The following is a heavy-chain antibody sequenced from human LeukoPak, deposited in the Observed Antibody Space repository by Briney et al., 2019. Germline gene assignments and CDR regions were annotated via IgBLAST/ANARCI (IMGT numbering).Heavy chain of an antibody. D-gene: IGHD2-21*02. CDR2: IYYSGST. Sequence: SETLSLTCTVSGGSISSYYWSWIRQPPGKGLEWIGYIYYSGSTNYNPSLKSRVTISVDTSKNQFSLKLSSVTAADTAVYYCARAVVVTAIPIGHYYFDYWGQGTLVTVSS. V-gene: IGHV4-59*01. CDR1: GGSISSYY. CDR3: ARAVVVTAIPIGHYYFDY. J-gene: IGHJ4*02.